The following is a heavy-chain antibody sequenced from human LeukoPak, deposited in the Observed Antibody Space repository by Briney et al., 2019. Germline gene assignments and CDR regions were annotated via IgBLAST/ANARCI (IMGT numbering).Heavy chain of an antibody. V-gene: IGHV4-59*01. Sequence: PSETLSLTCTVSGGXISSYYWSWIRQPPGKGLEWIGYIYYSGSTKYNPSLKSRVTISVDTSKNQVSLKLSSVTAADTAVYYCASGSYYFDYWGQGTLVTVSS. CDR1: GGXISSYY. CDR2: IYYSGST. J-gene: IGHJ4*02. D-gene: IGHD1-26*01. CDR3: ASGSYYFDY.